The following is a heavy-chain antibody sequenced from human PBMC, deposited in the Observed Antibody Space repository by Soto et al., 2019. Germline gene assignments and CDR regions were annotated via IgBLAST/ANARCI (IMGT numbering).Heavy chain of an antibody. J-gene: IGHJ4*02. CDR2: IYYSEST. Sequence: LSLTFTVSGGSISSSTYYWGWIRQPPGKGLEWIGYIYYSESTNYNPSLKSRVIISVDTSKNQFSLKLTSVTAADTAVYYCARDKITGLFDYWGQGTLVTVSS. V-gene: IGHV4-61*05. CDR3: ARDKITGLFDY. CDR1: GGSISSSTYY. D-gene: IGHD2-8*02.